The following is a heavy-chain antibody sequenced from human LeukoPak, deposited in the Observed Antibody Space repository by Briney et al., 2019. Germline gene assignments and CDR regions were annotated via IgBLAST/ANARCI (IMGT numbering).Heavy chain of an antibody. Sequence: SETLSLTCTVSGGSISSYYWSWIRQPPGKGLEWIGYIYYGGSTNYNPSLKSRVTISVDTSKNQFSLTLSSVTAGDTGVYYCARSFTHYYGSGSYPDAFDIWGQGTMVTVSS. D-gene: IGHD3-10*01. CDR2: IYYGGST. J-gene: IGHJ3*02. V-gene: IGHV4-59*01. CDR3: ARSFTHYYGSGSYPDAFDI. CDR1: GGSISSYY.